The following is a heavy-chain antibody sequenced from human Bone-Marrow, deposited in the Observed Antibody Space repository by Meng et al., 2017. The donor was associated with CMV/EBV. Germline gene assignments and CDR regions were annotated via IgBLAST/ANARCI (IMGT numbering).Heavy chain of an antibody. CDR2: IGTAGDT. D-gene: IGHD6-25*01. J-gene: IGHJ4*02. Sequence: GGSLRLSCAATGFTFSSYDMHWFRQATGKGLEWVSAIGTAGDTYYPGSVKGRFTISRENAKNSLYLQKNSSRAEDTAVYYCEREGSGYTLDHWGQGTLVTVSS. CDR1: GFTFSSYD. CDR3: EREGSGYTLDH. V-gene: IGHV3-13*01.